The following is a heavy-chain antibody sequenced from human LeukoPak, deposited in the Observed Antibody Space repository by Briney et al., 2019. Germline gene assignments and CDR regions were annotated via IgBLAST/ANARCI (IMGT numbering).Heavy chain of an antibody. V-gene: IGHV3-7*03. CDR2: INQDGSEK. CDR1: GFTFANYW. J-gene: IGHJ6*02. Sequence: GGSLRLSCAGSGFTFANYWMNWVRQTPGKGLEWVANINQDGSEKYYVESVKGRFTNSRDNAENSLFLQMNSLRVEDMAVYYCVRSMDVWGQGTTVTVSS. CDR3: VRSMDV.